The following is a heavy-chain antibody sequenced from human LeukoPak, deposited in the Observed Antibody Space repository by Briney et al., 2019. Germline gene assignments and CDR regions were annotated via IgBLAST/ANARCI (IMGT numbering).Heavy chain of an antibody. J-gene: IGHJ4*02. D-gene: IGHD3-22*01. V-gene: IGHV3-53*01. CDR2: IYSGGGT. Sequence: PGGSLRLSCAASGFTVSSNYMSWVRQAPGKGLEWVSVIYSGGGTYYADSVKGRFTISRDNSKNTLYLQMNSLRAEDTAVYYCARESYDSSGYYYFQDYWGQGTLVTVSS. CDR1: GFTVSSNY. CDR3: ARESYDSSGYYYFQDY.